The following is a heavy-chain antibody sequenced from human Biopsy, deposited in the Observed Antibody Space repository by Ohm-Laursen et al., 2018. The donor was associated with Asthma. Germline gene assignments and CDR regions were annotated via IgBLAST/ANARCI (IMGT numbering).Heavy chain of an antibody. CDR1: GFTFSSYG. CDR3: ASQSSGPDFWSGYYYFDY. Sequence: SLRLSCAATGFTFSSYGMHWVRQAPGKGLEWVAVISYDGSNKYYADSVKGRFTTSRDNSKNTLYLQMNSLRAEDTAVYYCASQSSGPDFWSGYYYFDYWGQGTLVTVSS. CDR2: ISYDGSNK. V-gene: IGHV3-30*03. J-gene: IGHJ4*02. D-gene: IGHD3-3*01.